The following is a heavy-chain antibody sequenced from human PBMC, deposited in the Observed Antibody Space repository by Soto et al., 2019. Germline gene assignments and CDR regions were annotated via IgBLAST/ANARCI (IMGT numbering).Heavy chain of an antibody. V-gene: IGHV4-34*08. J-gene: IGHJ3*02. CDR2: MSHSGGT. CDR3: ARVERGTATTVVDAFDI. Sequence: QVQLQQWGAGLLKPSETLSLTGAVDGGIVSSGSYYWSWIRQPPGKGLEWIGEMSHSGGTHFNPSLKRRVTISVDTSKNQFSLKMSSVTAADTALYYCARVERGTATTVVDAFDIWGPGTMVTVSS. CDR1: GGIVSSGSYY. D-gene: IGHD1-1*01.